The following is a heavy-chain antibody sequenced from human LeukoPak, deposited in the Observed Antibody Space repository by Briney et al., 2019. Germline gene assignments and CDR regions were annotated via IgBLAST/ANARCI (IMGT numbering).Heavy chain of an antibody. Sequence: GGSLRLSCAASGFTFSSYSMNWVRQAPGKGLEWVSYISTSSSTIYYADSVEGRFTISRDNAKNSLYLQMNNLRAEDTAVYFCARGGGLDVWGQGATVTVSS. J-gene: IGHJ6*02. CDR1: GFTFSSYS. CDR3: ARGGGLDV. V-gene: IGHV3-48*01. D-gene: IGHD3-16*01. CDR2: ISTSSSTI.